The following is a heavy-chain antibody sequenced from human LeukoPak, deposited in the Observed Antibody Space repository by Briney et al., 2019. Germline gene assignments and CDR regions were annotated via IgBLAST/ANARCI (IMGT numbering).Heavy chain of an antibody. D-gene: IGHD3-9*01. CDR3: ARDQDDILTGSMCSSGYYYYGMDV. CDR1: GGTFSSYA. V-gene: IGHV1-69*06. J-gene: IGHJ6*04. Sequence: SVKVSCKASGGTFSSYAISWVRQAPGQGLEWMGGIIPIFGTANYAQKFQGRVTITADKSTSTAYMELSSLRSVDTAVYYCARDQDDILTGSMCSSGYYYYGMDVWGKGTTVTVSS. CDR2: IIPIFGTA.